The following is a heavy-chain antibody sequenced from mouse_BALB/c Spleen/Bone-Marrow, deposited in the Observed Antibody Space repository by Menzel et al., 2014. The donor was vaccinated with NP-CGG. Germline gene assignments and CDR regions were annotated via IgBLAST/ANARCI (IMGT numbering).Heavy chain of an antibody. J-gene: IGHJ4*01. CDR1: GLTFSNYG. V-gene: IGHV5-6*01. CDR2: ISSGGSYT. CDR3: ARLTPDYAMDY. D-gene: IGHD1-3*01. Sequence: EVKLMESGGDLVKPGGSPELSCAASGLTFSNYGMSWVRQTPDKRLEWVATISSGGSYTYFPDSVKGRLTTSRDNAKNTQYQQINRLKSEDAAMYYGARLTPDYAMDYWGQGTSVTVSS.